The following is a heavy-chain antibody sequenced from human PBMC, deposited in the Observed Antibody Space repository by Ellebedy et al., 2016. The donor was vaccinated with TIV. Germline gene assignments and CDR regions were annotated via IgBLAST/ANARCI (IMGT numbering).Heavy chain of an antibody. Sequence: PGGSLRLSCAASGFTFTNYHMPWVRQAPGKGLEWVALIWSDGSLEYYADSVKVRFTLSRDSSENTVYLHMNSLRADDTAVYYCAREVGGGQGDMDVWGQGTTVTVSS. J-gene: IGHJ6*02. CDR2: IWSDGSLE. CDR1: GFTFTNYH. V-gene: IGHV3-33*01. D-gene: IGHD1-26*01. CDR3: AREVGGGQGDMDV.